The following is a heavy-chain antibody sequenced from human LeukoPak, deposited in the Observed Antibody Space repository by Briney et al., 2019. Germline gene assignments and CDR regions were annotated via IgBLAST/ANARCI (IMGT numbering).Heavy chain of an antibody. J-gene: IGHJ4*02. CDR2: IYYTGST. D-gene: IGHD5-18*01. Sequence: SETLSLTCTVSGGSISSYYWSWIRQPPGKGLEWIGYIYYTGSTNYNPSLKSRVTISVDTSKNQFSLKLSSVTAADTAVYYYARVHRAGYSYGQYYFDYWGQGTLVTVSS. V-gene: IGHV4-59*08. CDR1: GGSISSYY. CDR3: ARVHRAGYSYGQYYFDY.